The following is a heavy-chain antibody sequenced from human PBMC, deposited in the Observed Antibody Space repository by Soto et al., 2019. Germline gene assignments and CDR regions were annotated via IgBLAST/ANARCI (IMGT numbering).Heavy chain of an antibody. CDR3: AREIMITFGGVIVRGAADY. J-gene: IGHJ4*02. CDR2: ISAYNGNT. Sequence: QVQLVQSGAEVKKPGASVKVSCKASGYTFTSYGISWVRQAPGQGLEWMGWISAYNGNTNYAQKLQGRVTMTTDTATSTAYRERRSLRSYDTAVYYCAREIMITFGGVIVRGAADYWGQGTLVTVSS. CDR1: GYTFTSYG. D-gene: IGHD3-16*02. V-gene: IGHV1-18*01.